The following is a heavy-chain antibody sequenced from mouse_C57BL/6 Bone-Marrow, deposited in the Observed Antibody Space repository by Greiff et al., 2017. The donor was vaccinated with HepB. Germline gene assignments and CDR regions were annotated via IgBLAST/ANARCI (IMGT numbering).Heavy chain of an antibody. V-gene: IGHV7-3*01. CDR2: IRNKANGYTT. Sequence: EVQRVESGGGLVQPGGSLSLSCAASGFTFTDYYMSWVRQPPGKALEWLGFIRNKANGYTTEYSASVKGRFTISRDNSQSILYLQMNALRAEDSATYYCARSEGYAMDYWGQGTSVTVSS. CDR3: ARSEGYAMDY. J-gene: IGHJ4*01. CDR1: GFTFTDYY.